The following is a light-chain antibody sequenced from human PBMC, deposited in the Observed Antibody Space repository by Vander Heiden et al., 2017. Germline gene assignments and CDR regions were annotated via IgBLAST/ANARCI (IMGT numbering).Light chain of an antibody. CDR2: WAS. CDR3: QQYYSTPRLT. V-gene: IGKV4-1*01. J-gene: IGKJ4*01. CDR1: QSVLYSSNNKNY. Sequence: DIVMTQSPDSLDVSLGERATINCKSSQSVLYSSNNKNYLAWYQQKPGQPPKLLIYWASTRESGVPDRFSGSGSGTDFTLTISSLQAEDVAVYYCQQYYSTPRLTFGGGTKVEIQ.